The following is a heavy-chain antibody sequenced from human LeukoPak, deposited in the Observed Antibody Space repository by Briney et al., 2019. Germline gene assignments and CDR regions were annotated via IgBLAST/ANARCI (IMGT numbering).Heavy chain of an antibody. D-gene: IGHD3-10*01. Sequence: PGGSLRLSCAASGFTFSSYWMHWVRQAPGKGLVWVSRINSDGSSTNYADSVKGRFTISRDNAKNTLYLQMNSLRAEDTAVYYCAKGENYYYGSGSYLKDYWGQGTLVTVSS. CDR2: INSDGSST. V-gene: IGHV3-74*01. CDR3: AKGENYYYGSGSYLKDY. J-gene: IGHJ4*02. CDR1: GFTFSSYW.